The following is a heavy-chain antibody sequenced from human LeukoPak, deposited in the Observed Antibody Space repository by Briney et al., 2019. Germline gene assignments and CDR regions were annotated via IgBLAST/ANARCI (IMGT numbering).Heavy chain of an antibody. Sequence: GRSLRLSCVASGFTFSTNVMHWVRQAPGKGLEWVALIWRDGSNKYYADSVKDRFTISRDNSKNTLYLQMNSLRAEDTAVYYCARDRGYTYGHPFDYWGQGTLVTVSS. J-gene: IGHJ4*02. CDR3: ARDRGYTYGHPFDY. V-gene: IGHV3-33*01. CDR1: GFTFSTNV. D-gene: IGHD5-18*01. CDR2: IWRDGSNK.